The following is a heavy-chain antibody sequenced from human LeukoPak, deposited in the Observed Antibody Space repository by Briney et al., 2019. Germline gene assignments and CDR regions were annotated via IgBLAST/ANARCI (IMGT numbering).Heavy chain of an antibody. CDR2: ISGSGGST. CDR3: AKTPRSTSCPDY. D-gene: IGHD2-2*01. J-gene: IGHJ4*02. Sequence: GGSLRLSCAASGFTFSSYAMSWVRQPPGKGLEWVSAISGSGGSTYYADSVKGRFTISRDNSKNTLYLQMNSLRAEDTAVYYCAKTPRSTSCPDYWGQGTLVTVSS. CDR1: GFTFSSYA. V-gene: IGHV3-23*01.